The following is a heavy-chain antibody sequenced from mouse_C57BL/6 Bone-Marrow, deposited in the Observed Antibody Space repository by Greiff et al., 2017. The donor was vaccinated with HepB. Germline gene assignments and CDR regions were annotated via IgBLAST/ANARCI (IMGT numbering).Heavy chain of an antibody. D-gene: IGHD1-1*01. CDR3: ARRRATTVVADY. J-gene: IGHJ2*01. CDR2: IYPRSGNT. CDR1: GYTFTSYG. V-gene: IGHV1-81*01. Sequence: QVQLKQSGAELARPGASVKLSCKASGYTFTSYGIRWVKQRTGQGLEWIGEIYPRSGNTYYNEKFKGKATLTADKSSSTAYMELRSLTSEDSAVYFGARRRATTVVADYWGQGTTLTVSS.